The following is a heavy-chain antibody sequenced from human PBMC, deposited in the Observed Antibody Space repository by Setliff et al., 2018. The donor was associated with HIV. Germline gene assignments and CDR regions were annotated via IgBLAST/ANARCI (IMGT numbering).Heavy chain of an antibody. CDR2: ISYTGIT. J-gene: IGHJ4*02. CDR1: GGSISRGSYS. CDR3: ARGLNYYGSGSYLPLGY. V-gene: IGHV4-39*01. D-gene: IGHD3-10*01. Sequence: PSETLSLTCTVSGGSISRGSYSWGWIRQPPGKGLEWIGSISYTGITNYNPSLKSRVTISVDTSQNQFSLKLTSVTAADTAVYYCARGLNYYGSGSYLPLGYWGQGTLVTVSS.